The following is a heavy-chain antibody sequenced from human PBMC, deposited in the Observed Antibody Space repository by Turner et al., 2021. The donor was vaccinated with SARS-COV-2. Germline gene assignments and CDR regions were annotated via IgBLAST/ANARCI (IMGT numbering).Heavy chain of an antibody. CDR1: GFAFSNYR. V-gene: IGHV3-30-3*01. J-gene: IGHJ3*02. CDR2: MSPDETNK. Sequence: QVQLMASGGGVVQPGRSLRLSCAASGFAFSNYRIHWVRQAPGKGLEWVAAMSPDETNKYYADSVKGRFTISRDNSKNTLFLQMNSLRPEDTAVYYCAREGQWLVRTFDIWGQGTLVTVSS. CDR3: AREGQWLVRTFDI. D-gene: IGHD6-19*01.